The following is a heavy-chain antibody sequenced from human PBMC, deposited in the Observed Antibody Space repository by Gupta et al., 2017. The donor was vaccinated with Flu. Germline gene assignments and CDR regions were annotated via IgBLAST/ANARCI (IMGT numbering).Heavy chain of an antibody. D-gene: IGHD3-3*01. CDR2: IKQDGSEK. Sequence: EVQLVESGGGLVQPGGSLRLSCAASGFTFSSYWMSWVRQAPGKGLEWVANIKQDGSEKYYVDSVKGRFTISRDNAKNSLYLKMKSLRAEDTAVYYCARDSTSITICGVVANYFDYWGQGTLVTVSS. CDR3: ARDSTSITICGVVANYFDY. J-gene: IGHJ4*02. CDR1: GFTFSSYW. V-gene: IGHV3-7*01.